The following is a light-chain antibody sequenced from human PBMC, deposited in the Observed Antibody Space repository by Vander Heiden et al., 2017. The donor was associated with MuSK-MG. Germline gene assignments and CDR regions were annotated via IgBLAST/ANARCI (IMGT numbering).Light chain of an antibody. J-gene: IGLJ3*02. CDR1: SSDIGAGDY. Sequence: QSALTQPAAASAPPGQSITISCTGTSSDIGAGDYVSWYQQHPGTAPKVVIYDVTNRPSGVSNRFSGSKSGNMASLTITGLRAEEEADYYCKSYKGSRNLLVVFGGGTKLTVL. CDR3: KSYKGSRNLLVV. CDR2: DVT. V-gene: IGLV2-14*01.